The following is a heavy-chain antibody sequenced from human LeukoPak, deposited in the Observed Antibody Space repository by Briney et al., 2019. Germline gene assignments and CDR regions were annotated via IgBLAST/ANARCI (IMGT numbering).Heavy chain of an antibody. CDR2: IWYDVSNK. D-gene: IGHD5/OR15-5a*01. CDR3: ARDVSTHYFNY. Sequence: GGSLRLSCIASRFTFRSYGMHWVRQAPGKGLEWVAVIWYDVSNKYYAGSVKGRFTISRDNSKITLYLQMNSLRAEDTAVYYCARDVSTHYFNYWGQGTLVTVSS. V-gene: IGHV3-33*01. J-gene: IGHJ4*02. CDR1: RFTFRSYG.